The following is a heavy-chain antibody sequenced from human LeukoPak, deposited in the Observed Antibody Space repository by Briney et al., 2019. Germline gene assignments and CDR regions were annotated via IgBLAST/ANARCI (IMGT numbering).Heavy chain of an antibody. J-gene: IGHJ6*03. CDR2: IRSDGRDK. Sequence: PGGSLRLSCAASGFTFSSYDIHWVRQAPGKGLEWVALIRSDGRDKYYADSVKGRFTISRDNSKNTLYLQMNSLRAEDTAVYYCATRKGNYRDVGAKGTTVTVPS. D-gene: IGHD6-13*01. CDR1: GFTFSSYD. CDR3: ATRKGNYRDV. V-gene: IGHV3-30*02.